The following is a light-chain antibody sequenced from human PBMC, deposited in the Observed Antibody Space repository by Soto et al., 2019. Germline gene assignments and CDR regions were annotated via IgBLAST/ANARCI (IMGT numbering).Light chain of an antibody. Sequence: ATQMTQSPSSLSASVGDRVTITCRASHDIRSDLAWYQKKSGKAPKLLIYAASSLKSGVPSRFSGSGSGSYFTLTISSLQPEDFATYYCLQDYTYPRTFGQGTSVEI. CDR1: HDIRSD. J-gene: IGKJ1*01. CDR2: AAS. CDR3: LQDYTYPRT. V-gene: IGKV1-6*01.